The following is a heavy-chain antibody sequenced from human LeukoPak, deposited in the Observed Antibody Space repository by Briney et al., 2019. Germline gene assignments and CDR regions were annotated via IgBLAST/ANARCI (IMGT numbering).Heavy chain of an antibody. V-gene: IGHV3-23*01. CDR2: FSGRGGGT. CDR3: AKIGSRGLGFDY. D-gene: IGHD3-10*01. J-gene: IGHJ4*02. Sequence: GGSLRLSCAASGFTFDDYTMHWVRQAPGKGLEWVSAFSGRGGGTYYADSVKGRFTISGDDSKNTLYLQMNSLRAEDTAVYYCAKIGSRGLGFDYWGQGTLVTVSS. CDR1: GFTFDDYT.